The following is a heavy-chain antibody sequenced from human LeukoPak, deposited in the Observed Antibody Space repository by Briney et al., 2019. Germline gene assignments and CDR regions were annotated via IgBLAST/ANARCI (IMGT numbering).Heavy chain of an antibody. CDR3: AKTPGGAAGNRVFDH. Sequence: GGSLRLSCAASGFTFRNFVMTWVRQAPGKGLEWVSSIGGSDGTTDYADSVKGRFTISRDNSRNTLYLQINSLRADDTAVYYCAKTPGGAAGNRVFDHWGQGALVTVSS. CDR2: IGGSDGTT. J-gene: IGHJ4*02. D-gene: IGHD6-13*01. V-gene: IGHV3-23*01. CDR1: GFTFRNFV.